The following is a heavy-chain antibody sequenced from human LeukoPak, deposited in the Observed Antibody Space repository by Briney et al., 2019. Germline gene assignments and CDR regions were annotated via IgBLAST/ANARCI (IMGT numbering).Heavy chain of an antibody. CDR2: INPNSGGT. CDR3: ATSSNWSPWYYYYYMDV. V-gene: IGHV1-2*02. CDR1: GYTFTGYY. D-gene: IGHD1-1*01. J-gene: IGHJ6*03. Sequence: ASVKVSCKASGYTFTGYYMHWVRQAPGQGLEWMGWINPNSGGTNYAQKFQGRVTMTRDTSISTAYMELSRLRSDDTAVYYCATSSNWSPWYYYYYMDVWGKGTTVTVSS.